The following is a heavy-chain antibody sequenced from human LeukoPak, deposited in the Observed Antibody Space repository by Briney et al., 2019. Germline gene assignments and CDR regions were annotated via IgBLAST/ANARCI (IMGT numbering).Heavy chain of an antibody. J-gene: IGHJ6*03. CDR3: AREKGGVDSLTMVRGVMTEDSYYHYYMDV. D-gene: IGHD3-10*01. CDR2: IYTSGST. V-gene: IGHV4-4*07. CDR1: GGSFSGYY. Sequence: SETLSLTCAVYGGSFSGYYWSWIRQPAGKGLEWNGRIYTSGSTNYNPSLKSRVTISVDTSKNQFSLKLSSVTAADTAVYYCAREKGGVDSLTMVRGVMTEDSYYHYYMDVWGKGTTVTISS.